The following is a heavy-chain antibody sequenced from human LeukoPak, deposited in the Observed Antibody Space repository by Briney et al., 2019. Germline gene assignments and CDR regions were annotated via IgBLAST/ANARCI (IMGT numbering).Heavy chain of an antibody. Sequence: GGSLRLSCAASGFTFSNYGMHWVRQAPGKGLEWVAFIRNDASDKYYADSVKGRFTISRDNAKNSVYLQMNSLRVEDTALYYCARDATTTVGWVYMDVWGKGTAVTIS. CDR1: GFTFSNYG. CDR3: ARDATTTVGWVYMDV. V-gene: IGHV3-30*02. CDR2: IRNDASDK. D-gene: IGHD4-11*01. J-gene: IGHJ6*03.